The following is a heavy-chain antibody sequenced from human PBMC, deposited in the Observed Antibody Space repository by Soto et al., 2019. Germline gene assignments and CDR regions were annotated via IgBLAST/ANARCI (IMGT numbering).Heavy chain of an antibody. J-gene: IGHJ5*02. CDR2: IYHSGST. Sequence: SETLSLTCAVSGGSISSSNWWSWVRQPPGKGLEWIGEIYHSGSTNYNPSLKSRVTISVDKSKNQFSLKLSSVTAADTAVYYCASFSRGSVGSSDWFDPWGQGTLVTVS. V-gene: IGHV4-4*02. D-gene: IGHD6-6*01. CDR1: GGSISSSNW. CDR3: ASFSRGSVGSSDWFDP.